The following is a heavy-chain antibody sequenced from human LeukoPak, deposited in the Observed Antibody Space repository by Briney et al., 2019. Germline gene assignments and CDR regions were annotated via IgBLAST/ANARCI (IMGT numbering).Heavy chain of an antibody. CDR3: ARRYYDSSDYEYFQH. D-gene: IGHD3-22*01. CDR2: INPNSGDT. Sequence: ASVKVSCKASGYTFTGYYMHWVRQAPGQGLEWMGWINPNSGDTNSAQKFQGRVTLTRDTSISTGYMELSRLRSDDTAVYYCARRYYDSSDYEYFQHWGQGTLVTVSS. V-gene: IGHV1-2*02. J-gene: IGHJ1*01. CDR1: GYTFTGYY.